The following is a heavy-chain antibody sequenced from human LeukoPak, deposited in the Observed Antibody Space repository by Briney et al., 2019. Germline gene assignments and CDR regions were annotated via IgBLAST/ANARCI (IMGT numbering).Heavy chain of an antibody. Sequence: SETLSLTCTVSGGSISSSSYYWGWIRQPPGKGLEWIGSIYYSGSTYYNPSLKSRVTISVDTSKNQFSLKLSSVTAADTAVYYCARESTYYYDSSGYYPLYYFDYWAREPWSPSPQ. V-gene: IGHV4-39*07. D-gene: IGHD3-22*01. CDR2: IYYSGST. CDR3: ARESTYYYDSSGYYPLYYFDY. J-gene: IGHJ4*02. CDR1: GGSISSSSYY.